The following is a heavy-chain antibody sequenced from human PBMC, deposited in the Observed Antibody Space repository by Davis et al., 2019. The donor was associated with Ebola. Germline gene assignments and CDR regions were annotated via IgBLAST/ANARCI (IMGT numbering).Heavy chain of an antibody. CDR3: TRPEYSGSSQD. Sequence: PGGSLRLSCAASGFTFSDSAMHWVRQASGKGLEWVGRIRSKANSYATAYSASVKGRFTISRDDSKNTAYLQMNSLKTEDTAVYYGTRPEYSGSSQDWGQGTLVTVSS. CDR1: GFTFSDSA. V-gene: IGHV3-73*01. J-gene: IGHJ4*02. D-gene: IGHD1-26*01. CDR2: IRSKANSYAT.